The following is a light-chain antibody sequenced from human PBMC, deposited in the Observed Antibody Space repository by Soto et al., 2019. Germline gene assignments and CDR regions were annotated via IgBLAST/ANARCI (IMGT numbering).Light chain of an antibody. CDR3: QQYESSWT. V-gene: IGKV3-20*01. CDR1: QSISSIF. Sequence: EIVLTQSPGTLSLSPGERATLSCRASQSISSIFLAWYQQKPGQAPRVLIYGASRRATGIPDRFSGSGSGTDFTVTTSRLEPEDFAVYYCQQYESSWTFGQGTKVEMK. J-gene: IGKJ1*01. CDR2: GAS.